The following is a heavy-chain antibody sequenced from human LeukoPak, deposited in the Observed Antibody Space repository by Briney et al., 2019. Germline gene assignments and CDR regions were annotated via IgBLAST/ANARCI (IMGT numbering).Heavy chain of an antibody. CDR2: ISSGSNYI. Sequence: TGGSLRLSSAASGFTFSSYSMSWGRQGQGKGLEWVSSISSGSNYIYYADSVKGRFTPPRANTKNSRYLQMNSLRAEDTAVYYCARDPDPGIAVAGTTVWGQGTLVTVSS. CDR1: GFTFSSYS. CDR3: ARDPDPGIAVAGTTV. D-gene: IGHD6-19*01. J-gene: IGHJ4*02. V-gene: IGHV3-21*01.